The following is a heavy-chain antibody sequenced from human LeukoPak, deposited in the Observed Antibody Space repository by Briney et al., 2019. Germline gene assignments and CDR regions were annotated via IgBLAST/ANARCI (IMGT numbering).Heavy chain of an antibody. J-gene: IGHJ4*02. Sequence: GGSLRRSCAASGFTFSSYGMHWVRQAPGKGLEWVAVISYDGSNKYYADSVKGRFTISRDNSKNTLYLQMNSLRAEDTAVYYCAKDSGSYDSADYWGQGTLVTVSS. CDR3: AKDSGSYDSADY. CDR1: GFTFSSYG. D-gene: IGHD1-26*01. CDR2: ISYDGSNK. V-gene: IGHV3-30*18.